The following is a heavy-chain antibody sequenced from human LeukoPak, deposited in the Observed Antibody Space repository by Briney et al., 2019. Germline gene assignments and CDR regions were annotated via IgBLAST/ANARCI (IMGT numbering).Heavy chain of an antibody. CDR3: ASVSSYYYDSSGYPSRFVP. V-gene: IGHV3-30*02. Sequence: QPGGSLRLSCAASGFTFSSHGMHWVRQAPGKGLEWVAFIRYDGSNKYYADSVKGRFTISRDNSKNTLYLQMNSLRAEDTAVYYCASVSSYYYDSSGYPSRFVPWGQGTLVTVSS. CDR1: GFTFSSHG. CDR2: IRYDGSNK. J-gene: IGHJ5*02. D-gene: IGHD3-22*01.